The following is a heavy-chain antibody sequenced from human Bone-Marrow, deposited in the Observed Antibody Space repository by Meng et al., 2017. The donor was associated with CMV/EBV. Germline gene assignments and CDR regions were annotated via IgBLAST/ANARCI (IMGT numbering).Heavy chain of an antibody. J-gene: IGHJ3*02. CDR1: GYTFTNHG. CDR3: AREQYYDFWSGYYGWGAFDI. D-gene: IGHD3-3*01. V-gene: IGHV1-18*01. Sequence: ASVKVSCKASGYTFTNHGISWVRQAPGQGLEWMGWVSPYNGHTNYAQMLQGRVAMTTDTSTSTAYMELRSLRSDDTAVYYCAREQYYDFWSGYYGWGAFDIWGQGTMVTVSS. CDR2: VSPYNGHT.